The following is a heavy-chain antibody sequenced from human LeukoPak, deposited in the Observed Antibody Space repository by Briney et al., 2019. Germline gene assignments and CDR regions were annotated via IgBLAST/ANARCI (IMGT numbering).Heavy chain of an antibody. V-gene: IGHV3-23*01. CDR2: ITGSGGST. CDR3: ARDFDSSTSCFAY. Sequence: GGSLRLSCAASGFTFSSYAMSWVRQAPGKGLEWVSAITGSGGSTYYADSVKGRFTISRDNSKNTLYLQMNSLRAEDTAVYYCARDFDSSTSCFAYWGQGTLVTVSS. J-gene: IGHJ4*02. CDR1: GFTFSSYA. D-gene: IGHD2-2*01.